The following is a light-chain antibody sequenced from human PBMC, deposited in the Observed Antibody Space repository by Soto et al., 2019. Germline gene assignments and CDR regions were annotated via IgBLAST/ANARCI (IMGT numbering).Light chain of an antibody. CDR3: QQFSSPPFFP. CDR2: GAS. J-gene: IGKJ2*01. Sequence: EIVMTQSPAILSVSPGERATLSCRASQSVSNNLAWYQQKPGQAPRLLIYGASTRATDFPVRFSGSGSGTEFTLTISSLQAEDVAIYYCQQFSSPPFFPFGQGTKVEIK. V-gene: IGKV3-15*01. CDR1: QSVSNN.